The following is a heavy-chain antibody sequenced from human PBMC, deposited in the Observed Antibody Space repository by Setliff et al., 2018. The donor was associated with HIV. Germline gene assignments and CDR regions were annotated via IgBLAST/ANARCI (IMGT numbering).Heavy chain of an antibody. CDR1: GGTFSSYA. CDR3: ARAGYLLHYFDS. CDR2: INGGNAIT. Sequence: ASVKVSCKASGGTFSSYAFNWVRQAPGQGLEWMGWINGGNAITKFSQKFQGRVTFTRDTSASTAYMELSSPRSEDTAVYYCARAGYLLHYFDSWGQGTLVTVS. V-gene: IGHV1-3*01. J-gene: IGHJ4*02. D-gene: IGHD1-26*01.